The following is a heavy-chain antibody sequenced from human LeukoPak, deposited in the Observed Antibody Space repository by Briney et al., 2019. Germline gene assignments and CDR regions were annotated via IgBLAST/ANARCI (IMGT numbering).Heavy chain of an antibody. CDR3: ASSSWYLRAFDI. Sequence: PSESLSLNCAVDGGSLSGYYWSWIRQPPGKGLEWIGEINHSGSTNYNPSLKSRVTISVDTSKNQFSLKLSSVTAADTAVYYCASSSWYLRAFDIWGQGTMVTVSS. J-gene: IGHJ3*02. CDR2: INHSGST. CDR1: GGSLSGYY. D-gene: IGHD6-13*01. V-gene: IGHV4-34*01.